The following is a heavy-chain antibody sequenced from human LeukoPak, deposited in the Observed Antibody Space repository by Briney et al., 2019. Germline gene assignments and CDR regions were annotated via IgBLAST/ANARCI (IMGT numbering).Heavy chain of an antibody. CDR2: ISSSGSTI. D-gene: IGHD5-18*01. CDR3: ARAPTAMAPDYFDY. CDR1: GFTFSDYY. J-gene: IGHJ4*02. V-gene: IGHV3-11*04. Sequence: GGSLRLSCAASGFTFSDYYMSWIRQAPGKGLEWVSYISSSGSTIYYADSVKGRFTISRDNAKNSLFLQMNSLRAEDTAVYYCARAPTAMAPDYFDYWGQGTLVTVSS.